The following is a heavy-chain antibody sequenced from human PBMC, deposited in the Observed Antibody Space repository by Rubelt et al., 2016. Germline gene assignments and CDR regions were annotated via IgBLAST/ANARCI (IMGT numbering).Heavy chain of an antibody. V-gene: IGHV3-7*03. CDR2: IKQDGSEK. CDR3: ARVGIPTSLGWFDP. J-gene: IGHJ5*02. Sequence: GKGLEWLANIKQDGSEKYYVDSVKGRFTISRDNAKNSLYLQMNSLRAEDTAVYYCARVGIPTSLGWFDPWGQGALVTVSS. D-gene: IGHD7-27*01.